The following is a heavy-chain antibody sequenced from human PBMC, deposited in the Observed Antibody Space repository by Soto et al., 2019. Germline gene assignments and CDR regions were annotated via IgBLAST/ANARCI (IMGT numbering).Heavy chain of an antibody. CDR1: GFTVTEIY. CDR2: IYNEST. D-gene: IGHD2-15*01. J-gene: IGHJ3*02. CDR3: VREPRYCRGGSCSIMGDAFDI. Sequence: EVRLVESGGGLVQPGGSLRLSCVASGFTVTEIYMNWVRQAPGKGLEWVSVIYNESTDYADSVRGRFSISTASSKNALYLQMNCLSAEDSAVYYCVREPRYCRGGSCSIMGDAFDIWGQGTMVTVS. V-gene: IGHV3-66*01.